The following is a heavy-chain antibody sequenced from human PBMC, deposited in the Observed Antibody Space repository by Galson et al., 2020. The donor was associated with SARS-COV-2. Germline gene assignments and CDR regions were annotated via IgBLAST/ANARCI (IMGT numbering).Heavy chain of an antibody. V-gene: IGHV3-33*01. CDR2: IWYDGSNK. CDR3: ARDHNYYDISGYYYPFYYYYGMDV. CDR1: GFTFSSYG. D-gene: IGHD3-22*01. Sequence: GGSLRLSCAASGFTFSSYGMHWVRQAPGKGLEWVAVIWYDGSNKYYADSVKGRFTISRDNSKNTLYLQMNSLRAEDTAVYYCARDHNYYDISGYYYPFYYYYGMDVWGQGTTVTVSS. J-gene: IGHJ6*02.